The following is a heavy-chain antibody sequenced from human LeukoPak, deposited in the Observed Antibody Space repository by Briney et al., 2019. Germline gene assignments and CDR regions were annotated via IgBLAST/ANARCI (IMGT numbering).Heavy chain of an antibody. V-gene: IGHV3-15*07. J-gene: IGHJ4*02. D-gene: IGHD1-1*01. CDR2: IKRKTDDGTT. Sequence: GGSLRLSCAASGFSFSDTWMNWVRQAPGKGLEWVGLIKRKTDDGTTDYAAPEKGRFTISRDDSKNTLYLQLNSLKTEDTAVYYCTTQSGAWNFDYWGQGTLVTVSS. CDR3: TTQSGAWNFDY. CDR1: GFSFSDTW.